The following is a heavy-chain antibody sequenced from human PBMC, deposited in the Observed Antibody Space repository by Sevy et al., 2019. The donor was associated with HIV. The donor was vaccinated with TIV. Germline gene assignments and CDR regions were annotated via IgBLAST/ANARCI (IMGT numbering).Heavy chain of an antibody. Sequence: GGCLRLSCAASGFTFSSYWMHWVRQAPGKGLVWISRINSDGSSTSYADSVKGRFTISRDNAKNTLYLQMNSLRAEDTGVYYCARVRTSWKYYFDYWGQGTLVTVSS. J-gene: IGHJ4*02. CDR1: GFTFSSYW. CDR2: INSDGSST. V-gene: IGHV3-74*01. D-gene: IGHD1-1*01. CDR3: ARVRTSWKYYFDY.